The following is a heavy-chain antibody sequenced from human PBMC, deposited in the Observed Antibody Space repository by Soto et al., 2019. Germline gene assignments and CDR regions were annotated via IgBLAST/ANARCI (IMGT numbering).Heavy chain of an antibody. CDR1: GGSFSGYY. CDR2: INHSGST. D-gene: IGHD3-10*01. CDR3: ARGRSRGFGSSYYYYYYGMDV. J-gene: IGHJ6*02. V-gene: IGHV4-34*01. Sequence: PSETLSLTCAVYGGSFSGYYWSWIRQPPGKEQEWIGEINHSGSTNYNPSLKSRVTISVDTSKYQFSLKLSSVTAADTAVYYCARGRSRGFGSSYYYYYYGMDVWGQGTTVTVSS.